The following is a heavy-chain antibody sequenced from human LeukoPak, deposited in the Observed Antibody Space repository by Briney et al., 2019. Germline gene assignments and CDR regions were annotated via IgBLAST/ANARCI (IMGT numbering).Heavy chain of an antibody. V-gene: IGHV3-74*01. CDR3: ATEGRLGL. Sequence: QPGGSLRLSCAASGFTFSNYWMHWVRQAPGKGLVWVSRVKSDGSSRSYADSVKGRFTISRDNAKNTLYLQMNSLRAEDTAVYYCATEGRLGLWGQGTLVTVSS. CDR2: VKSDGSSR. J-gene: IGHJ4*02. CDR1: GFTFSNYW. D-gene: IGHD7-27*01.